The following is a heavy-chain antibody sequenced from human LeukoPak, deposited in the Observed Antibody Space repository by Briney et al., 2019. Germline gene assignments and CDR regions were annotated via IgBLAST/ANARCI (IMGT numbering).Heavy chain of an antibody. CDR3: AELGITMIGGV. V-gene: IGHV3-23*01. J-gene: IGHJ6*04. CDR1: GFTFRNYA. CDR2: ISGSATNT. D-gene: IGHD3-10*02. Sequence: PGGSLRLSCAASGFTFRNYAMSWVRQAPGKGLEWVSGISGSATNTYYADSVTGRFTSSRDNAKNSLYLQMNSLRAAHTAVYYCAELGITMIGGVWGKGTTVTISS.